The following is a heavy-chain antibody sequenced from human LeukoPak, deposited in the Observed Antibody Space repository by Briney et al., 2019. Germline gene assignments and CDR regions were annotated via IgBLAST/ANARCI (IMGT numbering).Heavy chain of an antibody. CDR1: GGSISSGSYY. V-gene: IGHV4-61*02. CDR3: ATTQWELHGGFDY. D-gene: IGHD1-26*01. J-gene: IGHJ4*02. CDR2: IYTSGRT. Sequence: PSQTLSLTCTVSGGSISSGSYYWSLIRQPAGKGLEWIGRIYTSGRTNYNPSLKSRLTISVDTSKNQFSLKLSSVTAADTAVCYCATTQWELHGGFDYWGQGNLVTVSS.